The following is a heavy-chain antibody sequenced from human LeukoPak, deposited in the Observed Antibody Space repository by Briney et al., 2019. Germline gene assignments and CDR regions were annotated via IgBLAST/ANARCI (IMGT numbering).Heavy chain of an antibody. CDR2: IYTSGST. CDR3: ARVYYDSSGFVDALDI. D-gene: IGHD3-22*01. CDR1: GGSISSYY. V-gene: IGHV4-4*07. Sequence: SETLSLTCTVSGGSISSYYWSWIRQPAGKGLEWIGRIYTSGSTNYNPSLKSRVTMSVDTSKNQFSLKLSSVTAADTAVYYCARVYYDSSGFVDALDIWGQGTMVTVSS. J-gene: IGHJ3*02.